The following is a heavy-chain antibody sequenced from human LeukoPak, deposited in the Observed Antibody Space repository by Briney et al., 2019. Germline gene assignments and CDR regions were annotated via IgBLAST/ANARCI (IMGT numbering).Heavy chain of an antibody. D-gene: IGHD3-9*01. CDR3: AKASRYFDQHT. Sequence: AGGSLRLSCAASGFTFSSYAMSWVRQAPGKGLEWVSAISGSGGSTYYADSVKGRFTISRDNSKNTLYLQMNSLRAGDTAVYYCAKASRYFDQHTWGQGTLVTVSS. CDR2: ISGSGGST. CDR1: GFTFSSYA. V-gene: IGHV3-23*01. J-gene: IGHJ5*02.